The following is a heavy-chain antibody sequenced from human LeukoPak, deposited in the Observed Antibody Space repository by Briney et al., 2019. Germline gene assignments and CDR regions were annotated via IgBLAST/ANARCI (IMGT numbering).Heavy chain of an antibody. Sequence: SETLSLTCTVSGGSISSSSYYWGWIRQPPGKGLEWIGYIYYSGSTNYNPSLKSRVTISVDTSKNQFSLKLSSVTAADTAVYYCARDLGSGYGSGSYPNWFDPWGQGTLVTVSS. CDR3: ARDLGSGYGSGSYPNWFDP. D-gene: IGHD3-10*01. V-gene: IGHV4-61*01. CDR2: IYYSGST. J-gene: IGHJ5*02. CDR1: GGSISSSSYY.